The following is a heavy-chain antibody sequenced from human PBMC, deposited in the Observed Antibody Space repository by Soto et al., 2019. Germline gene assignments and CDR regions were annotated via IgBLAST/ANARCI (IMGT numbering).Heavy chain of an antibody. D-gene: IGHD1-1*01. CDR3: ARGRYGDY. J-gene: IGHJ4*02. Sequence: QVHLVQSGAEVKKPGASVKVSCKGSGYTFTDYGIAWVRQAPGQGLEWVGWISAHNGNTEYAQKLQGRVTVTRDTSTITAYMELRSLRSDDTAVYYCARGRYGDYWGQGALVTVSS. CDR2: ISAHNGNT. V-gene: IGHV1-18*01. CDR1: GYTFTDYG.